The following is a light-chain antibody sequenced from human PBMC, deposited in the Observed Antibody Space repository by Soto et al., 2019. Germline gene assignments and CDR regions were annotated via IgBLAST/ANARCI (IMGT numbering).Light chain of an antibody. CDR2: SSD. J-gene: IGLJ3*02. Sequence: QSVLTQPPSASATPGQRVTISCSGSSSNIARRSVYWYQQLPGTAPKLLMYSSDLRPSGVPDRVSGSKSGTTASLAFSGVESVDEAEFNGSAWEGSLNGWVFGGGTKLTVL. V-gene: IGLV1-44*01. CDR1: SSNIARRS. CDR3: SAWEGSLNGWV.